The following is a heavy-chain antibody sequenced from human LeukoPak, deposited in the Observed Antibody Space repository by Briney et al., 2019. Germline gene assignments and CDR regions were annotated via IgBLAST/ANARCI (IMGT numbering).Heavy chain of an antibody. CDR3: AREGAGYCSSTSCSNNWFDP. J-gene: IGHJ5*02. D-gene: IGHD2-2*01. CDR1: GGSISSSSYY. Sequence: TSETLSLTCTVSGGSISSSSYYWGWIRQPPGKGLEWIGSIYYSGSTYYNPSLKSRVTISIDTSTNQFSLKLSSVTAAETAVYYCAREGAGYCSSTSCSNNWFDPWGQGTLVTVSS. CDR2: IYYSGST. V-gene: IGHV4-39*07.